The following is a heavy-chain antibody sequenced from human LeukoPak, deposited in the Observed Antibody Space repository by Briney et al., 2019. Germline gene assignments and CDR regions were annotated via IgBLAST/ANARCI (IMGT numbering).Heavy chain of an antibody. CDR1: GYSFTSYW. CDR2: IYPGDSDT. J-gene: IGHJ3*02. CDR3: AKRSGSYTDAFDI. Sequence: GESLKISCKGSGYSFTSYWIGWVRQMPGKGLEWMGIIYPGDSDTRYSPSFQGQVTISADKSISTAYLQWSSLKASDTAMYYCAKRSGSYTDAFDIWAKGQWSPSLQ. V-gene: IGHV5-51*01. D-gene: IGHD1-26*01.